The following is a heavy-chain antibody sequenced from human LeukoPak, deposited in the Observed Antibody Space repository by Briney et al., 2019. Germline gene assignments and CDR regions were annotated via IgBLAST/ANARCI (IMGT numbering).Heavy chain of an antibody. Sequence: GESLKISCKGSGDSFTSYWIGWVRQMPGKGLKWMGIIYPGDSDTRYSPSFQGQVTISADKSISTAYLQWSSLKASDTAMYYCARLWGDGYNYGNWFDPWGQGTLVTVSS. CDR2: IYPGDSDT. CDR1: GDSFTSYW. J-gene: IGHJ5*02. D-gene: IGHD5-24*01. V-gene: IGHV5-51*01. CDR3: ARLWGDGYNYGNWFDP.